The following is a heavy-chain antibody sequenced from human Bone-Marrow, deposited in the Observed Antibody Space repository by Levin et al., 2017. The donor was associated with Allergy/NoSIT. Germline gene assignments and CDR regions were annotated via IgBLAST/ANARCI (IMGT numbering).Heavy chain of an antibody. CDR3: AKDLYDSSGYYFYGAFDI. Sequence: TGGSLRLSCTTSGFTFNSYAMSWVRQAPGKGLEWVSVISGSGGDTYYADSVKGRFTISRDNSKNTLYLQMNSLRDEDTAVYHCAKDLYDSSGYYFYGAFDIWGQGTMVTVSS. CDR1: GFTFNSYA. V-gene: IGHV3-23*01. J-gene: IGHJ3*02. CDR2: ISGSGGDT. D-gene: IGHD3-22*01.